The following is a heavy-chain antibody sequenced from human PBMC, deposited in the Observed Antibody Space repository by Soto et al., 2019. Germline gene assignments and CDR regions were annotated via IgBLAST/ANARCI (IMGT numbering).Heavy chain of an antibody. Sequence: QVQLVQSGAEVKKPGSSVKVSCKASGGTFSSYAISWVRQAPGQGLEWMGGIIPIFGTANYAQKFQGRVTIAADESTSPAYMELSSLRSEDTAVYYCAREDPYYYDSSGYILDYWGQGTLVTVSS. CDR3: AREDPYYYDSSGYILDY. J-gene: IGHJ4*02. D-gene: IGHD3-22*01. CDR1: GGTFSSYA. CDR2: IIPIFGTA. V-gene: IGHV1-69*01.